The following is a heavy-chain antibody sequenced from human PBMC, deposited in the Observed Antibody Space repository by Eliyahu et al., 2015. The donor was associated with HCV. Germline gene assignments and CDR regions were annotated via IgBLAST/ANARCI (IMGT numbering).Heavy chain of an antibody. CDR2: ISGYSDDT. Sequence: QVQLVQSGPEVRKPGAAVKVSCKASGYSFTSYGISWVRQAPGQGLEWMGWISGYSDDTKXAQNLQGRVTMTTDTSTSTAYMELRSLRSDDTAVYYCARDVVTLWFGESPDYGMDVWGQGTTVTVSS. CDR1: GYSFTSYG. CDR3: ARDVVTLWFGESPDYGMDV. D-gene: IGHD3-10*01. V-gene: IGHV1-18*04. J-gene: IGHJ6*02.